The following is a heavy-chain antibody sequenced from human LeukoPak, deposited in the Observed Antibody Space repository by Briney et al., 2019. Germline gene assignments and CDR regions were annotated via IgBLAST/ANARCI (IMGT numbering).Heavy chain of an antibody. CDR2: INPNSGGT. D-gene: IGHD6-19*01. Sequence: ASVKVSCKASGYTSTGYYMHWVRQAPGQGLEWMGWINPNSGGTNYAQKFQGRVTMTRDTSISTAYMELSRLRSDDTAVYYCARSPPYSSGADGWFDPWGQGTLVTVSS. CDR3: ARSPPYSSGADGWFDP. J-gene: IGHJ5*02. CDR1: GYTSTGYY. V-gene: IGHV1-2*02.